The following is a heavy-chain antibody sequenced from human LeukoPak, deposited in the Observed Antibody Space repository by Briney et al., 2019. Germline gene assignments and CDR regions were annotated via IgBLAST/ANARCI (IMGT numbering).Heavy chain of an antibody. J-gene: IGHJ6*02. Sequence: SVKVSCKASGGTFSSYAISWVRQAPGQGLEWMGRIIPILGIANYAQKFQGRVTITADKFTSTAYMELSSLRSEDTAVYYCARPEYWFGELLNYYGMDVWGQGTTVTVSS. D-gene: IGHD3-10*01. CDR2: IIPILGIA. CDR3: ARPEYWFGELLNYYGMDV. V-gene: IGHV1-69*04. CDR1: GGTFSSYA.